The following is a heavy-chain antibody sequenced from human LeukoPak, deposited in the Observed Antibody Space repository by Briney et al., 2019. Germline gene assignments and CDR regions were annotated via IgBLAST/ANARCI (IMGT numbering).Heavy chain of an antibody. J-gene: IGHJ4*02. Sequence: PGGSLRLSCAASRFTFSNYWMSWVRQAPGKGLEWVANIKQDGSEKYYADSVKGRFTISRDNAKSSLYLQLNSLRVEDTAVYHCASTQTFDYWGQGTLVTVPS. V-gene: IGHV3-7*05. CDR3: ASTQTFDY. CDR1: RFTFSNYW. CDR2: IKQDGSEK.